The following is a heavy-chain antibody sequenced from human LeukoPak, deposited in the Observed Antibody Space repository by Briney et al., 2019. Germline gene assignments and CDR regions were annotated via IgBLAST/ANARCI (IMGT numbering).Heavy chain of an antibody. V-gene: IGHV3-30*02. D-gene: IGHD1-26*01. CDR1: GFTFSSYG. Sequence: GGSLRLSCAASGFTFSSYGMHWVRQAPGKGLEWVAFIRYDGNNKYYADSVKGRFTISRDSSKNTLYLQMNSLRAEDTAVYYCAREGTWSYYYDYWGQGTLVTVSS. CDR3: AREGTWSYYYDY. J-gene: IGHJ4*02. CDR2: IRYDGNNK.